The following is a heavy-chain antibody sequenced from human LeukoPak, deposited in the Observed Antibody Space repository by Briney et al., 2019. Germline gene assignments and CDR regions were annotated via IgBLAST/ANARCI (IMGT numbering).Heavy chain of an antibody. V-gene: IGHV4-34*01. J-gene: IGHJ4*02. CDR1: VGSFSGYY. CDR3: ARRIWDGGWYFDF. CDR2: INHSGST. D-gene: IGHD2/OR15-2a*01. Sequence: SETLSLTCAVYVGSFSGYYWSWIRQPPGKGLEWIGEINHSGSTNYNPSLKSRVTISVDTSKNQFSLKLSSVTATDTAVYYCARRIWDGGWYFDFWGQGTLVTVSS.